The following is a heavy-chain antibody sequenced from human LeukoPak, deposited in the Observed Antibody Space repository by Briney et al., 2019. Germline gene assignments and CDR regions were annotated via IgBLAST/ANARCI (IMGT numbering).Heavy chain of an antibody. V-gene: IGHV5-51*01. CDR1: GYSFTSYW. CDR2: IYPGDSDT. J-gene: IGHJ5*02. CDR3: ARHVGGGSSSSWFDP. Sequence: GESLKISFKGSGYSFTSYWIGWVRQMPGKGLEWMGIIYPGDSDTRYSPSFQGQVTISADKSISTAYLQWSSLKASDTAMYYCARHVGGGSSSSWFDPWGQGTLVTVSS. D-gene: IGHD2-15*01.